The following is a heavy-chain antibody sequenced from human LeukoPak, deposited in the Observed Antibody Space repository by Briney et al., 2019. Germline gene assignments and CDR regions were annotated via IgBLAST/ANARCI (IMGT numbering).Heavy chain of an antibody. CDR1: GFTFSDYY. Sequence: AGGSLRLSCAASGFTFSDYYMSWIRQAAGKGLEWVSYISSSGSTIYYTDSVKGRFTISRDNAKNSLYLQMNTLRAEDTAVYYCARVYSGSTGFDYWGQGTLVTVSS. V-gene: IGHV3-11*01. CDR3: ARVYSGSTGFDY. CDR2: ISSSGSTI. D-gene: IGHD6-19*01. J-gene: IGHJ4*02.